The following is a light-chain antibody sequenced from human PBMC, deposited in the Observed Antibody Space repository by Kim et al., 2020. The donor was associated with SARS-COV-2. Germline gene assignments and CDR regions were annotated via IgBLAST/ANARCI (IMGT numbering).Light chain of an antibody. CDR1: SLKTYF. V-gene: IGLV3-19*01. J-gene: IGLJ2*01. CDR3: QCPDSSGKQLL. Sequence: ALGQTVKITCQGDSLKTYFPTWYQQKPAQAPLLVIYGKNNRPLGISDRFSGSKSGNTASLTITGTQAEDEADYFCQCPDSSGKQLLFGGGTKLTVL. CDR2: GKN.